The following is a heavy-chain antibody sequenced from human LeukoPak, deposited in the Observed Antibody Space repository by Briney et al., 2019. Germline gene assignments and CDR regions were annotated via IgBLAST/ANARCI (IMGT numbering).Heavy chain of an antibody. CDR3: AKSGSSGWYAVGY. CDR1: GFTFSSYG. CDR2: ISYDGSNK. J-gene: IGHJ4*02. Sequence: GGSLRLSCAASGFTFSSYGMHWVRQAPGKGLEWVAVISYDGSNKYYADSVKGRFTISRDNSKNTLYLQMNSLRAEDTAVYYCAKSGSSGWYAVGYWGQGTLSPSPQ. V-gene: IGHV3-30*18. D-gene: IGHD6-19*01.